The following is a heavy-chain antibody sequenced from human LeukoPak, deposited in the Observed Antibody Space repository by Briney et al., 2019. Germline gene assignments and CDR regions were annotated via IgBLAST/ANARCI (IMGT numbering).Heavy chain of an antibody. J-gene: IGHJ4*02. V-gene: IGHV3-66*02. CDR1: GFPVSSNY. CDR2: IYSGGRT. Sequence: GGSLRLSCAASGFPVSSNYMSWVRQAPGKGLEWVSVIYSGGRTYYADSVKGRFTTSRDNSKNTLYLQMNSLRAEDTAVHYCTRDSLFGVVSESNGPFDYWGQGTLVTVSS. CDR3: TRDSLFGVVSESNGPFDY. D-gene: IGHD3-3*02.